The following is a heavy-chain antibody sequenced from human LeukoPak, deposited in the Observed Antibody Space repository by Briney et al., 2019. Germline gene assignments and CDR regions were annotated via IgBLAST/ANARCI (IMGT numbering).Heavy chain of an antibody. Sequence: GGSLRLSCAASGFIFSDYYMSWIRQAPGKGLEWVSYISSSGSTIYYADSVKGRFTISRNNAKNSLYLQMNSLRAEDTAVYYCARGGYDFWSGYYPDYWGQGTLVTVSS. CDR1: GFIFSDYY. D-gene: IGHD3-3*01. CDR2: ISSSGSTI. J-gene: IGHJ4*02. CDR3: ARGGYDFWSGYYPDY. V-gene: IGHV3-11*04.